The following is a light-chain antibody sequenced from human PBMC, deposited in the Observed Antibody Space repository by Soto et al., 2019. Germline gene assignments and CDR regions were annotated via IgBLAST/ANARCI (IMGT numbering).Light chain of an antibody. Sequence: QSALTQPPSASGSPGQSVTISCTGTSRDVGGYDRVSWFQQHPGKAPKLIISGVTDRISGVPDRFSGSKSGNTASLTVSGLQAEDEADYYCASYGGRDDMIFGGGTKLTVL. CDR2: GVT. CDR3: ASYGGRDDMI. J-gene: IGLJ2*01. V-gene: IGLV2-8*01. CDR1: SRDVGGYDR.